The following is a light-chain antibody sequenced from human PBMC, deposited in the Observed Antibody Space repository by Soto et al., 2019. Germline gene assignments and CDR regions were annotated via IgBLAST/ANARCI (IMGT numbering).Light chain of an antibody. J-gene: IGKJ1*01. CDR2: AAS. Sequence: DIQMTQSPSSLSASVGDRVTISCRASQSISKYLNWYQHKPGKAPNLLIYAASHLRSGVPTRFSGSGTGTSFTRTISSLQHEDFATYYCQQSYSNPGTFGRGTKVELK. CDR3: QQSYSNPGT. CDR1: QSISKY. V-gene: IGKV1-39*01.